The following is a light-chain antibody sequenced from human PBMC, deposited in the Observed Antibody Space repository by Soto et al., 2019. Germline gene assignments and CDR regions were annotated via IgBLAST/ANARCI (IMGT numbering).Light chain of an antibody. J-gene: IGKJ1*01. CDR1: QSVSSTY. CDR3: HQYACSPWT. V-gene: IGKV3-20*01. CDR2: DAS. Sequence: EIVLTQSPGTLSLSPGERATLSCRASQSVSSTYLAWYQQKPGQAPRLLIYDASTRAAGIPDRFSGSGSGTDFTLTISRLEAEDFAVYYCHQYACSPWTFGQGAKVEIK.